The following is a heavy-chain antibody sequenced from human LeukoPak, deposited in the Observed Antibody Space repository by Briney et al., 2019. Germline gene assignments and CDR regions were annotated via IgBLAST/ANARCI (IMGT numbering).Heavy chain of an antibody. D-gene: IGHD3-3*01. CDR1: GFTFSSYA. V-gene: IGHV3-64*01. J-gene: IGHJ4*02. CDR2: ISTNGAGT. Sequence: GGSLRLPCAASGFTFSSYAMHWVRQAPGKGLEFVSAISTNGAGTYYANSVRGRFTISRDNSKNTLYLQMGSLRAEDMAVYYCARARWSGYYYFEYWGQGTLVTVSS. CDR3: ARARWSGYYYFEY.